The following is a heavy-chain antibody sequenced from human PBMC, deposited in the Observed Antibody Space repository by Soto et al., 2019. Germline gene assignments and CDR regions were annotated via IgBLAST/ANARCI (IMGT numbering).Heavy chain of an antibody. D-gene: IGHD3-22*01. V-gene: IGHV3-9*01. Sequence: VQLVESGGGLVQPGRSLRLSCAASGFTFDDYAMHWVRQAPGKGLEWVSGISWNSGSIGYADSVKGRFTISRDNAKNSFYLKMNSVRAEDTAFYYCEKDIDDSSGYNDAFDIGGQGTMVTVSS. J-gene: IGHJ3*02. CDR1: GFTFDDYA. CDR3: EKDIDDSSGYNDAFDI. CDR2: ISWNSGSI.